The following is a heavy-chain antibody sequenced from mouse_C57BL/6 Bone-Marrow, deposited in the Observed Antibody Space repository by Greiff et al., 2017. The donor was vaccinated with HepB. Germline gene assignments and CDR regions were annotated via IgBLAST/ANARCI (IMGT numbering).Heavy chain of an antibody. Sequence: EVQLQQSGAELVRPGASVKLSCTASGFNIKDYYMHWVKQRPEQGLEWIERIDPEDGDTEYAPKFQGKATMTADTSSNTAYLQLSSLTSEDTAVYYCTTDYYGSSYRYYAMDYWGQGTSVTVSS. V-gene: IGHV14-1*01. J-gene: IGHJ4*01. D-gene: IGHD1-1*01. CDR1: GFNIKDYY. CDR3: TTDYYGSSYRYYAMDY. CDR2: IDPEDGDT.